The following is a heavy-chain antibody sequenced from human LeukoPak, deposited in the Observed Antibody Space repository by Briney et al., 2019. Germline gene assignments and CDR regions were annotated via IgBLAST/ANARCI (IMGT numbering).Heavy chain of an antibody. CDR1: GGSINSHY. V-gene: IGHV4-59*08. CDR2: IYYSERN. CDR3: VRRDNTGWEYFDH. J-gene: IGHJ4*02. D-gene: IGHD6-19*01. Sequence: SETLSLTCTVSGGSINSHYWSWIRQPPGKGLEWIGDIYYSERNNYNPSLRSRVTISVDTSKNQLSLKLTSVLAAGTDMYYCVRRDNTGWEYFDHWGQGILVTVSS.